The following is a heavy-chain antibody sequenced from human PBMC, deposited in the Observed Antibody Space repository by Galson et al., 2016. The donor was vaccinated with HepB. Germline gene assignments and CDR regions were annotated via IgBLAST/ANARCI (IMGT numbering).Heavy chain of an antibody. Sequence: SLRLSCAASGFTFSTYGMHWVRQAPGKGLEWVAIISHDEINKFYTDSVKGRFTISRDNSKNTLYLQMNSLRAEDKAVYHCAKDRGQLVGFFDPWGQGTLVTVSS. V-gene: IGHV3-30*18. CDR1: GFTFSTYG. D-gene: IGHD1-1*01. CDR2: ISHDEINK. J-gene: IGHJ5*02. CDR3: AKDRGQLVGFFDP.